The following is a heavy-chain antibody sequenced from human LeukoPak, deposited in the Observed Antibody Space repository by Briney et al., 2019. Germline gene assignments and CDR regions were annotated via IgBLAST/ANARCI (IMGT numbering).Heavy chain of an antibody. Sequence: PSETLSLTCTVSGGSTSSSSYYWGWIRQPPGKGLEWIGSIYYSGSTYYNPSLKSRVTISVDTSKNQFSLKLSSVTAADTAVYYCARPRYSGSYSAYDYWGQGTLVTVSS. D-gene: IGHD1-26*01. CDR3: ARPRYSGSYSAYDY. V-gene: IGHV4-39*01. CDR2: IYYSGST. CDR1: GGSTSSSSYY. J-gene: IGHJ4*02.